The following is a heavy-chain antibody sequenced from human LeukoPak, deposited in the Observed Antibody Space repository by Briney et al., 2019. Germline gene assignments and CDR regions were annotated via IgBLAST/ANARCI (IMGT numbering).Heavy chain of an antibody. CDR2: INPNSGGT. CDR3: ARDRTRYCSGGSCYPFRWFDP. J-gene: IGHJ5*02. D-gene: IGHD2-15*01. V-gene: IGHV1-2*02. Sequence: GGSVKVSCKASGYTFTGYYMHWVRQAPGQGLEWMGWINPNSGGTNYAQKFQGRVTMTRDTSISTAYMELSRLRSDDTAVYYCARDRTRYCSGGSCYPFRWFDPWGQGTLVTVSS. CDR1: GYTFTGYY.